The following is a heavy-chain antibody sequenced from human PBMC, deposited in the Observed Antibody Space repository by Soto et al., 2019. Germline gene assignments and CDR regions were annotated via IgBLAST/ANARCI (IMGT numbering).Heavy chain of an antibody. CDR2: ISWDGGST. D-gene: IGHD3-10*01. CDR3: AKDSGYGSGSYYNFDY. J-gene: IGHJ4*02. V-gene: IGHV3-43*01. CDR1: GFTFDDYT. Sequence: GGSLRLSCAASGFTFDDYTMHWVRQAPGKGLEWVSLISWDGGSTYYADSVKGRFTISRDNSKNSLYLQMNSLRTEDTALYYCAKDSGYGSGSYYNFDYWGQGTLVTVSS.